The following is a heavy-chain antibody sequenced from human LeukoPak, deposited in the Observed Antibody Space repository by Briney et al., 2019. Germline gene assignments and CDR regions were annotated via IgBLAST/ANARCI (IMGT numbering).Heavy chain of an antibody. CDR2: IHRDGRS. J-gene: IGHJ4*02. CDR3: GKTDIYFNPIDY. V-gene: IGHV4-4*02. D-gene: IGHD3-9*01. Sequence: SGTLSLTCAVSGVSISTSERWIWVRQPPGQGMEWIGEIHRDGRSRYNPSLKSRVTMSIDYSKNQFSLKVSSVTAADTATYYCGKTDIYFNPIDYWGPGSLVTVSS. CDR1: GVSISTSER.